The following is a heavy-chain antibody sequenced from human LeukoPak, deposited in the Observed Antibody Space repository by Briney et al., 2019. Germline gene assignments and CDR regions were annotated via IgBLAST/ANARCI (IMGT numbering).Heavy chain of an antibody. D-gene: IGHD5-24*01. Sequence: SETLSLTCTVSGGSISSYYWSWLRQPPGKGLEWIGYIYYSGSTNYNPPLKSRVTISVDTSKNQFSLKLSSVTAADTAVYYCARDLGSINDYWGQGTLVTVSS. CDR2: IYYSGST. CDR1: GGSISSYY. J-gene: IGHJ4*02. V-gene: IGHV4-59*01. CDR3: ARDLGSINDY.